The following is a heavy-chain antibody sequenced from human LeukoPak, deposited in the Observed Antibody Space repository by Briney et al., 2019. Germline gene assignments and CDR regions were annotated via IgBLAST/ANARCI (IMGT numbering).Heavy chain of an antibody. CDR1: RFTFSTYG. CDR2: IQYDGSNQ. Sequence: GGSLRLSCAASRFTFSTYGMHWVRQAPGKGLEWVAYIQYDGSNQQYADSVKGRFSISRDSSKNILYLQMNSLRAEDTAVYYCAKGRCSNGIGCYFYYMDVWGKGTTVTISS. V-gene: IGHV3-30*02. D-gene: IGHD2-8*01. CDR3: AKGRCSNGIGCYFYYMDV. J-gene: IGHJ6*03.